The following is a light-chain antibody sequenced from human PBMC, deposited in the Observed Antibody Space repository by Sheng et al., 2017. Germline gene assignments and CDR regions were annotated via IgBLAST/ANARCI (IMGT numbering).Light chain of an antibody. V-gene: IGLV3-21*02. CDR1: NIGSKS. Sequence: SYELTQSPSVSVAPGQTAKVTCGGNNIGSKSVHWYQQKPGQAPVLVVYDDDARPSGIPERFSGSNSGNTATLTISRVEAGDEADFYCQVWDTSSDHPGVFGGGTELTVL. CDR3: QVWDTSSDHPGV. J-gene: IGLJ3*02. CDR2: DDD.